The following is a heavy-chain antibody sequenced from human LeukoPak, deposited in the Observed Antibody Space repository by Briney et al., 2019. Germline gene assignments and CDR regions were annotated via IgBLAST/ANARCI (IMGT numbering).Heavy chain of an antibody. CDR3: ARRHRSTGYAFDI. CDR2: TYHSGST. V-gene: IGHV4-38-2*02. Sequence: SETLSLTCTVSGYSISSGYYWGWIRQPPGKGLEWIGSTYHSGSTYYNPSLKSRVTISVDTSKNQFSLKLSSVTAADTAVYYCARRHRSTGYAFDIWGQGTMVSVSS. CDR1: GYSISSGYY. D-gene: IGHD2-2*01. J-gene: IGHJ3*02.